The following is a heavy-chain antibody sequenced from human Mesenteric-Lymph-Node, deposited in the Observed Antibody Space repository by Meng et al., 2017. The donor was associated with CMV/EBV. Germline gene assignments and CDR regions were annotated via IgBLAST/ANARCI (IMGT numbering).Heavy chain of an antibody. D-gene: IGHD2-2*01. CDR2: ISGSGIST. J-gene: IGHJ4*02. Sequence: GESLKISCAASGFIFNNYWMAWGRQAPGKGLEWVSAISGSGISTYYADSVKGRFTISRDNSKNTLYLQMNSLRAEDTAVYYCAKIHAVVVPAWGQGTLVTVSS. CDR1: GFIFNNYW. V-gene: IGHV3-23*01. CDR3: AKIHAVVVPA.